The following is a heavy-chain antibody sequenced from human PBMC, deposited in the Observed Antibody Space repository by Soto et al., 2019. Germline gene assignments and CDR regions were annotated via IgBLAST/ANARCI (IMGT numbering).Heavy chain of an antibody. CDR3: AKDTAYDMDV. CDR2: INSDGSGT. J-gene: IGHJ6*02. D-gene: IGHD2-15*01. CDR1: GFDFSNSW. Sequence: EVQLVESGGGLVQPGGSLRLSCAASGFDFSNSWIHWVRQGPGKGLVWVSHINSDGSGTTYADSVKGRFTISRDNAKNTVYMQMNSLRAEDKAVYSCAKDTAYDMDVWGQGTKVTVSS. V-gene: IGHV3-74*01.